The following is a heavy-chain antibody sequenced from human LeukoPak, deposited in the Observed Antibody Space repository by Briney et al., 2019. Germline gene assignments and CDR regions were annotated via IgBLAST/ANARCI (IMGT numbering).Heavy chain of an antibody. Sequence: PXXGLVWVSRISTDGYTTDYADFVQGRFTASRDNTKNTWSLEMNSLRAEDTAVYYCVVGGSPGYWGQGTLVTVSS. CDR3: VVGGSPGY. CDR2: ISTDGYTT. D-gene: IGHD2-15*01. V-gene: IGHV3-74*01. J-gene: IGHJ4*02.